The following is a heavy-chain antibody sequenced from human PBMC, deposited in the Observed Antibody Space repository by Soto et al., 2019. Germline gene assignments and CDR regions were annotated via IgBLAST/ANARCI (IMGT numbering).Heavy chain of an antibody. J-gene: IGHJ4*02. CDR2: ISGSGGST. V-gene: IGHV3-23*01. Sequence: PGGSLRLSCAASGFTFSSYAMSWVRHATGKGLEWVSAISGSGGSTYYADSVKGRFTISRDNSKNTLYLQMNSLRAEDTAVYYCAKYVRGAYAAVYYFDYWGQGTLVTVSS. D-gene: IGHD2-2*01. CDR1: GFTFSSYA. CDR3: AKYVRGAYAAVYYFDY.